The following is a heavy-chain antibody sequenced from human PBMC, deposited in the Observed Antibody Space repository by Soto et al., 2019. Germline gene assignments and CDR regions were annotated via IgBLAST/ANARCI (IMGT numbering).Heavy chain of an antibody. Sequence: GGSLRLSCAASGFTFSSYAMSWVRQAPGKGLEWVSAISGSGGSTYYADSVKGRFTNSRDNSKNTLYLQMNSLRAEDTAVYYCATLIAAAGLYYYYGMDVWGQGTTVTVSS. CDR1: GFTFSSYA. CDR3: ATLIAAAGLYYYYGMDV. D-gene: IGHD6-13*01. J-gene: IGHJ6*02. V-gene: IGHV3-23*01. CDR2: ISGSGGST.